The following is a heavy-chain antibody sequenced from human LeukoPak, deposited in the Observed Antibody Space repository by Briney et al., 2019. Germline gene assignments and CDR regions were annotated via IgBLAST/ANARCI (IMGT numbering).Heavy chain of an antibody. V-gene: IGHV3-33*01. D-gene: IGHD1-1*01. J-gene: IGHJ4*02. Sequence: GGSLRLSCAASGFTFSSYGMHWVRQAPGKGLEWVAVIWYDGGNKYYADSVKGRFTISRDNSKNTLYLQMSSLRAEDTAVYYCARGTSGGYEGDYWGQGTLVTVSS. CDR3: ARGTSGGYEGDY. CDR2: IWYDGGNK. CDR1: GFTFSSYG.